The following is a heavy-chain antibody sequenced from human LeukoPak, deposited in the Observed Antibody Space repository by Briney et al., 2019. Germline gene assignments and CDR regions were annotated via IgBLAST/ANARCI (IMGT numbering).Heavy chain of an antibody. J-gene: IGHJ4*02. CDR2: ISSSSSYI. V-gene: IGHV3-21*01. CDR1: GFTLDGYT. CDR3: ARVPSDY. Sequence: GGSLRLSCAASGFTLDGYTMSWVCQAPGKGLEWVSSISSSSSYIHYADSVEGRFTISRENAKNSLYLQMNSLRAEDTAVYYCARVPSDYWGQGTLVTVSS.